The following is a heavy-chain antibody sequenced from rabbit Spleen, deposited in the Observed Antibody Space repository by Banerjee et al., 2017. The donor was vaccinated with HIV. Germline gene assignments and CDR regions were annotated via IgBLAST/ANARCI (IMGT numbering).Heavy chain of an antibody. J-gene: IGHJ4*01. V-gene: IGHV1S45*01. CDR1: GFDFTSDYM. D-gene: IGHD1-1*01. Sequence: QEQLKETGGGLVQPGGSLTLSCKASGFDFTSDYMSWVRQAPGKGLEWIACINTYTDKGVYATWAKGRFTISRTSSTTVTLQMTSLTAADTATYFCARDLTSVIGWNFNLWGPGTLVTVS. CDR2: INTYTDKG. CDR3: ARDLTSVIGWNFNL.